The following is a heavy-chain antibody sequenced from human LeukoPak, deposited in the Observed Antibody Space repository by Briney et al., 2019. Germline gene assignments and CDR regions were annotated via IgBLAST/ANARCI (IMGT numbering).Heavy chain of an antibody. Sequence: PSETLSLTCTVSGGSISSYYWSWIRQPPGKGLEWIGYIYTSGSTNYNPSLKSRVTISVDTSKNQFSLKLSSVTAADTAVYYCASHDYGGNRARFDYWGQGTLVTVSS. V-gene: IGHV4-4*09. CDR3: ASHDYGGNRARFDY. J-gene: IGHJ4*02. CDR1: GGSISSYY. D-gene: IGHD4-23*01. CDR2: IYTSGST.